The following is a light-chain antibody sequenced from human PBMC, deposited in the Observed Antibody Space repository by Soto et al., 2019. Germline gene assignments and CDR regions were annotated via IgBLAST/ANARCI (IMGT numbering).Light chain of an antibody. CDR1: SSDVGNYNF. CDR2: QVT. CDR3: TSYTAFSTDIL. J-gene: IGLJ2*01. Sequence: QSALTQPASVSGSPGQSITISCTGTSSDVGNYNFVSWYQHHAGTAPKLIIYQVTNRPSGVSDCFSGSKSGDTASLTISGLQAEDEADYYCTSYTAFSTDILFGGGTKLTVL. V-gene: IGLV2-14*01.